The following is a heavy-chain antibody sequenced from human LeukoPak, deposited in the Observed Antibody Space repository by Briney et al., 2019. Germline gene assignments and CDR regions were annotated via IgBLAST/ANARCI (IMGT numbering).Heavy chain of an antibody. V-gene: IGHV3-15*01. CDR3: TTDPYYDFWSGYYTVFYYYYGMDV. Sequence: GGSLRLSCSASGFTFSNAWMSWVRQAPGEGLEWVGRIKSKTDGGTTDYAAPVKGRFTISRDDSKNTLYLQMNSLKTEDTAVYYCTTDPYYDFWSGYYTVFYYYYGMDVWGQGTTVTVSS. J-gene: IGHJ6*02. D-gene: IGHD3-3*01. CDR1: GFTFSNAW. CDR2: IKSKTDGGTT.